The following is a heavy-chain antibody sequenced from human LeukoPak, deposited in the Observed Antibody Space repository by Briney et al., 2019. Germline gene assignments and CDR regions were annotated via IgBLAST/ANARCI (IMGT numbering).Heavy chain of an antibody. CDR3: ASHTYGMDV. CDR1: GYTFTSYG. V-gene: IGHV1-69*13. CDR2: IIPIFGTA. J-gene: IGHJ6*02. Sequence: GASVKVSCKASGYTFTSYGISWVRQAPGQGLEWMGGIIPIFGTANYAQKFQGRVTITADESTSTAYMELSSLRSEDTAVYYCASHTYGMDVWGQGTTVTVSS.